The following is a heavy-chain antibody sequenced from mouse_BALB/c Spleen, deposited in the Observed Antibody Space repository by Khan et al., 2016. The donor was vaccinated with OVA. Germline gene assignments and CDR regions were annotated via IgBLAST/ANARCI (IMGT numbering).Heavy chain of an antibody. D-gene: IGHD1-1*01. CDR1: GYSITSGYY. CDR3: ARDYYGSSWYFDV. V-gene: IGHV3-6*02. J-gene: IGHJ1*01. Sequence: EVELKQSGPGLVKPSQSLSLTCSVTGYSITSGYYWNWIRQFPGNILEWMGYIRYDGTNNYNPSLKNRISITRDASKNQFFLKLNSVTTEDTATYYCARDYYGSSWYFDVWGAGTTVTVSS. CDR2: IRYDGTN.